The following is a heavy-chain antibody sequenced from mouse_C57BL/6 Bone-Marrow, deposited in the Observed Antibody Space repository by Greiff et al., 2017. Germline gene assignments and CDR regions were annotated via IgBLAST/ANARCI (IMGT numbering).Heavy chain of an antibody. J-gene: IGHJ4*01. CDR1: GYTFTSYW. V-gene: IGHV1-5*01. CDR2: IYPGNSDT. D-gene: IGHD2-10*01. CDR3: TRRAYYGAPMDY. Sequence: EVQLQESGTVLARPGASVKMSCKTSGYTFTSYWMHWVKQRPGQGLEWIGAIYPGNSDTSYNQKFKGKAKLTAVTSASTTYMELSSLTNEDSAVDYCTRRAYYGAPMDYWGQGTSVTVSS.